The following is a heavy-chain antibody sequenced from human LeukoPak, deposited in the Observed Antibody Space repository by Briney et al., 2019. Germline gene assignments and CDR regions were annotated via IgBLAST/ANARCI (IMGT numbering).Heavy chain of an antibody. CDR2: ISYDGSKK. Sequence: GGSLRLSCAASGFTFSSYGMHWVRQAPGKGLEWVAVISYDGSKKYYADSVKGRFTISRDNSKNTLYLQMNSLRAEDTAVYYCAKGFSGSPSMLDAFDIWGQGTMVTVSS. V-gene: IGHV3-30*18. CDR3: AKGFSGSPSMLDAFDI. CDR1: GFTFSSYG. J-gene: IGHJ3*02. D-gene: IGHD3-22*01.